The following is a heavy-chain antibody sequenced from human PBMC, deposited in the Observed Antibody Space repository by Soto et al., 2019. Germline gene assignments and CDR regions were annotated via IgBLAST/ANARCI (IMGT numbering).Heavy chain of an antibody. D-gene: IGHD3-10*01. CDR2: IKQDGSEK. CDR1: GFIFSDYW. Sequence: GGSLRLSCAASGFIFSDYWVNWVRQAPGKGLEWVASIKQDGSEKYYVDSVKGRFTISRDNVRSTLFLMMNNLKSEDTAVYYCARDLRFVDLHYYFDSWGQGTLVTVSS. CDR3: ARDLRFVDLHYYFDS. V-gene: IGHV3-7*03. J-gene: IGHJ4*02.